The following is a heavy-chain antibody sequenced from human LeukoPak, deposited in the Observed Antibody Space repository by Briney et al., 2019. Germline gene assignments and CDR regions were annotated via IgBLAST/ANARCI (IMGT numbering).Heavy chain of an antibody. Sequence: SETLSLTCTVSGGSISSYYWNWIRQPPGKGLEWIGYIFYSGRTSYNPSLKSRFTLSVDTSKNWFSLRLTSVTAADTAVYYCARGASSWEPESYYFDYWGQGTLVTVSS. CDR3: ARGASSWEPESYYFDY. D-gene: IGHD1-26*01. CDR2: IFYSGRT. V-gene: IGHV4-59*01. CDR1: GGSISSYY. J-gene: IGHJ4*02.